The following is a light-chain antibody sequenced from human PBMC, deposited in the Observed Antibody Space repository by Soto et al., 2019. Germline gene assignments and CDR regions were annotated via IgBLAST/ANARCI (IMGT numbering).Light chain of an antibody. J-gene: IGKJ1*01. CDR2: DAS. V-gene: IGKV1-5*01. CDR1: QNIGSW. Sequence: DIQMTQSPSTLSASVGDRVTITCRASQNIGSWLAWYQQKPGSAPKLLISDASSLESGVPSRFRGGGSGTDFTLTISSRQPDDFATYYCQQYNSYSGTFGQGTKVEV. CDR3: QQYNSYSGT.